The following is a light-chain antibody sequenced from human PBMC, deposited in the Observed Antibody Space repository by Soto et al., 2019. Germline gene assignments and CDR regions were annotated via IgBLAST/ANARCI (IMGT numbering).Light chain of an antibody. CDR1: SSDVGGYNF. V-gene: IGLV2-8*01. CDR2: EVS. Sequence: QSALTQPPSASGSPGQSVTISCTGTSSDVGGYNFVSWYQQHPGKAPKLMIDEVSERPSGVPDRFSGSKSGNTASLTVSGLQAEDEADYYCSSYAGSNIVVFGGGTQLTVL. CDR3: SSYAGSNIVV. J-gene: IGLJ2*01.